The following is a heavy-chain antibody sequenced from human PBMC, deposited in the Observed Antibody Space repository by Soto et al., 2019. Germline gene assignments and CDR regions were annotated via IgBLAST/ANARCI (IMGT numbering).Heavy chain of an antibody. CDR1: NGSISSYY. CDR2: IYYSGIT. CDR3: ARGWRQLVPNWFDP. D-gene: IGHD6-6*01. J-gene: IGHJ5*02. Sequence: SETLSLTCTVSNGSISSYYWSWIRQPPGKGLEWIGYIYYSGITNYNPSLKSRVTISVDTSKNQFSLKLSSVTAADTAVYYCARGWRQLVPNWFDPWGQGTPVTVSS. V-gene: IGHV4-59*01.